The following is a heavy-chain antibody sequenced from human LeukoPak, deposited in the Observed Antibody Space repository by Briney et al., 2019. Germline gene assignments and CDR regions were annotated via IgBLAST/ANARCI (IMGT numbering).Heavy chain of an antibody. CDR2: IYYSGST. CDR3: ATYKYSSSWYLDL. D-gene: IGHD6-13*01. CDR1: GGSISSCGYY. Sequence: SQTLSLTCTVSGGSISSCGYYWSWIRQHPGKGLEWIGYIYYSGSTYYNPSLKSRVTISVDTSKNQFSLKLSSVTAADTAVYYCATYKYSSSWYLDLWGRGTLVTVSS. V-gene: IGHV4-31*03. J-gene: IGHJ2*01.